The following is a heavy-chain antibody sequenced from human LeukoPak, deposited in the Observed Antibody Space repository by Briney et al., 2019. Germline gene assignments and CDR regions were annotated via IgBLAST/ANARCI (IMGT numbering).Heavy chain of an antibody. V-gene: IGHV3-11*03. D-gene: IGHD2-21*01. CDR1: GFTFTDYY. Sequence: PGGSLRLSCAACGFTFTDYYMSWMRQAPGKGLEGVSYLSTSTTFINYADSVRGRFTISRDNAKTSLYLQMNSLRAEDTAVYYCARSPDVVETWFDLWGQGTLVTVSS. J-gene: IGHJ5*02. CDR2: LSTSTTFI. CDR3: ARSPDVVETWFDL.